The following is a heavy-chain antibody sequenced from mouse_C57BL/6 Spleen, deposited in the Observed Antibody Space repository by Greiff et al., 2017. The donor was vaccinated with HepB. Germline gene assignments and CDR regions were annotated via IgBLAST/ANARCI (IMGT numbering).Heavy chain of an antibody. Sequence: VQLQQSGPELVKPGASVKISCKASGYTFTDYYMNWVKQSHGKSLEWIGDINPNNGGTSYNQKFKGKATLTVDKSSSTAYMELRSLTSEDSAVYYCARRKIYYGYYYAMDYWGQGTSVTVSS. CDR2: INPNNGGT. J-gene: IGHJ4*01. CDR1: GYTFTDYY. CDR3: ARRKIYYGYYYAMDY. V-gene: IGHV1-26*01. D-gene: IGHD2-1*01.